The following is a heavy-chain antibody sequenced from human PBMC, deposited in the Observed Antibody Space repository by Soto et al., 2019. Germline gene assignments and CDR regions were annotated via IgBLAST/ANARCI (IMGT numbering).Heavy chain of an antibody. CDR2: ISYDGSNK. J-gene: IGHJ4*02. V-gene: IGHV3-30*18. CDR1: GFTFSSYG. Sequence: GGSLRLSCAASGFTFSSYGMHWVRQAPGKGLEWVAVISYDGSNKYYADSVKGRFTISRDNSKNTLYLQMNSLRAEDTAVYYCAKEGCSSTSCYVFDYWGQGTLVTVSS. D-gene: IGHD2-2*01. CDR3: AKEGCSSTSCYVFDY.